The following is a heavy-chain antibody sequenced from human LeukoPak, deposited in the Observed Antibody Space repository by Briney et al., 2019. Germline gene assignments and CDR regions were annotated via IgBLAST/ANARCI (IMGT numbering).Heavy chain of an antibody. D-gene: IGHD3-10*01. J-gene: IGHJ4*02. V-gene: IGHV3-11*01. CDR2: ITSSGSTI. CDR1: GFTFSDYY. Sequence: KAGGSLRLSCAASGFTFSDYYMTWIRQAPGKGLEWVSYITSSGSTIYYADSVKGRFTISRDNVKSSLYLQMSSLRAEDTAVYYCARRGAYYFDYWGQGTLVTVSS. CDR3: ARRGAYYFDY.